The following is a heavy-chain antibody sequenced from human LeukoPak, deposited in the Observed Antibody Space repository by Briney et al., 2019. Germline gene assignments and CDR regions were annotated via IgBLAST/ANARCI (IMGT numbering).Heavy chain of an antibody. CDR2: ISSSGSTI. Sequence: GGSLRLSCAASGFIVNSYAMSWIRQAPGKGLEWVSYISSSGSTIYYADSVKGRFTISRDNAKNSLYLQMNSLRAEDTAVYYCAKVVSGYHFDYWGQGTLVTVSS. D-gene: IGHD5-12*01. CDR1: GFIVNSYA. CDR3: AKVVSGYHFDY. J-gene: IGHJ4*02. V-gene: IGHV3-11*01.